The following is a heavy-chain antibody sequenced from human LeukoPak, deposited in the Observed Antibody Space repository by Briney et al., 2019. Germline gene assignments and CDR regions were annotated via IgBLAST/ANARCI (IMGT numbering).Heavy chain of an antibody. J-gene: IGHJ4*02. CDR1: GFTFSSYS. D-gene: IGHD3-9*01. CDR2: ISSSSSTI. Sequence: GGSLRLSCAASGFTFSSYSMNWVRQAPGKGLEWVSYISSSSSTIYYADSVKGRFTISRDNAKNSLYLQMNSLRAEDTAVYYCARAYDILTGYYIWYFDYWGQGTLVTVSS. CDR3: ARAYDILTGYYIWYFDY. V-gene: IGHV3-48*01.